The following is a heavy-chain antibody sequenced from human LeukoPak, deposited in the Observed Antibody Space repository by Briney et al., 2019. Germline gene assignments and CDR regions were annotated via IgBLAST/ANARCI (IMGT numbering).Heavy chain of an antibody. V-gene: IGHV4-31*03. CDR1: GGSISSGGYY. CDR3: ATTLPGIAAAGQGY. CDR2: IYYGGST. D-gene: IGHD6-13*01. Sequence: PSETLSLTCTVSGGSISSGGYYWSWIRQHPGKGLEWIGYIYYGGSTYYNPSLKSRVTISVDTSKNQFSLKLSSVTAADTAVYYCATTLPGIAAAGQGYWGQGTLVTVSS. J-gene: IGHJ4*02.